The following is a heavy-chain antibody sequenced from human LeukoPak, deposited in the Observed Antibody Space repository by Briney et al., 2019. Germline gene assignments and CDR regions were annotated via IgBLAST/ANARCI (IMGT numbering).Heavy chain of an antibody. D-gene: IGHD6-19*01. CDR2: ISGYNGNT. CDR1: GYTLTSYG. J-gene: IGHJ4*02. V-gene: IGHV1-18*01. CDR3: AREEVRRAVAGYFDN. Sequence: GASVKVSCKASGYTLTSYGISWVRQAPGQGLEWMGWISGYNGNTNYAQKLQGRVTMTTDTSTSTVYMELRSLRSDDTAVYYCAREEVRRAVAGYFDNWGQGTLLTVSS.